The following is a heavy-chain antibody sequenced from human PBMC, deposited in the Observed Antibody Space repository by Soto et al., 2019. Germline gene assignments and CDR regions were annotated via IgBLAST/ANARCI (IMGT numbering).Heavy chain of an antibody. CDR3: STDLRLSGDYGDYEGVGGFGP. Sequence: QVQLVQSGAEVKKPGASVKVSCKVSGYTLTELSMHWVRQAPGKGLEWLGGFDPEDGETIYAQKFQGRVTMTEDRSTDTAYRERRRLRSEDTAVYYCSTDLRLSGDYGDYEGVGGFGPWGQGTLVTVSS. J-gene: IGHJ5*02. V-gene: IGHV1-24*01. D-gene: IGHD4-17*01. CDR2: FDPEDGET. CDR1: GYTLTELS.